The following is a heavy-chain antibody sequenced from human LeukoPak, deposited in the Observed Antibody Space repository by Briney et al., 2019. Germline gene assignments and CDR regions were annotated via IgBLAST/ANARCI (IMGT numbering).Heavy chain of an antibody. Sequence: GGSLRLSCAASGFTFSNYAMNWVRQAPGKGLEWVSAIIGSGRSTFYADSVKGRFTISRDNSKNTLYLQMNSLRAEDTAVYYCAKSGADDAFDIWGQGTMVTVSS. J-gene: IGHJ3*02. CDR2: IIGSGRST. CDR3: AKSGADDAFDI. V-gene: IGHV3-23*01. D-gene: IGHD1-26*01. CDR1: GFTFSNYA.